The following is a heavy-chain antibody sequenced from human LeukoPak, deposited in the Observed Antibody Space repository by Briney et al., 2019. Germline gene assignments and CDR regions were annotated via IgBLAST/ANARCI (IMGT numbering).Heavy chain of an antibody. D-gene: IGHD3-22*01. CDR3: ARGGYYSQVDY. J-gene: IGHJ4*02. CDR2: IKQDGSEK. V-gene: IGHV3-7*01. Sequence: GGSLRLSCAASGFTFSSYWMSWVRQAPGMGLEWVANIKQDGSEKYYVDSVKGRFTIFRDNTKNSLYLQMNSLRGEDTAVYYCARGGYYSQVDYWGQGTLVTVSS. CDR1: GFTFSSYW.